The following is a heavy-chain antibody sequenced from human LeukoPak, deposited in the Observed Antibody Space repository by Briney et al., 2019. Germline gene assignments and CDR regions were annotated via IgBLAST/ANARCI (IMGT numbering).Heavy chain of an antibody. D-gene: IGHD3-3*01. V-gene: IGHV3-11*01. Sequence: GGPLRLSCAASGFTFSDYYMNWTRQAPGSGLEGMSFISGSGDPIYYADSVKGRFTISRDNAKNALYLQMNSLRAEDSAVYYCARRTYYNFWSGYPTSYYYYYYMDVWGKGTTVTVSS. J-gene: IGHJ6*03. CDR1: GFTFSDYY. CDR2: ISGSGDPI. CDR3: ARRTYYNFWSGYPTSYYYYYYMDV.